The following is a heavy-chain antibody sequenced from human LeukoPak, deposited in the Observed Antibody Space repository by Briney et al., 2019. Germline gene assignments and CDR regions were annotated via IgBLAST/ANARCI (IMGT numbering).Heavy chain of an antibody. CDR3: ARLIVAAAGTLDWFDP. CDR2: IYYSGST. Sequence: SETLSLTCTVSGGSISSYYWSLIRQPPGKGLEWIGYIYYSGSTNYNPSLKSRVTISVDTSKNQFSLKLSSVTAADTAVYYCARLIVAAAGTLDWFDPWGQGTLVTVSS. J-gene: IGHJ5*02. D-gene: IGHD6-13*01. V-gene: IGHV4-59*08. CDR1: GGSISSYY.